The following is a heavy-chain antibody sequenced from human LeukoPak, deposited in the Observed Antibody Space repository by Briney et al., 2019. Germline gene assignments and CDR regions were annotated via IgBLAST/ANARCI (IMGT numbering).Heavy chain of an antibody. CDR1: GGAFSSYA. CDR3: ARVGGSYYFDY. J-gene: IGHJ4*02. D-gene: IGHD1-26*01. Sequence: ASVKVSCKASGGAFSSYAINWVRQATGQGLEWMGWMNPNSGNTGYAQKFQGRVTMTRNTSISTAYMELSSLRSEDTAVYYCARVGGSYYFDYWGQGTLVTVSS. V-gene: IGHV1-8*02. CDR2: MNPNSGNT.